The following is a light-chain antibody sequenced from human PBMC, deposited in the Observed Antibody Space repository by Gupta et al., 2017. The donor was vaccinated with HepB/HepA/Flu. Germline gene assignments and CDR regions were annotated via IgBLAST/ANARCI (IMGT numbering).Light chain of an antibody. J-gene: IGKJ4*01. CDR2: DAS. Sequence: EIVLTQSQATLSLSPGERATLSCGASESVRSRYLAWYQQKPGLAPRLLMYDASKRATGIPDRFSGSGSGTDFTLTISRLEPEDFAVYYCQQYGSSPLTFGGGTKVEIK. CDR1: ESVRSRY. V-gene: IGKV3D-20*01. CDR3: QQYGSSPLT.